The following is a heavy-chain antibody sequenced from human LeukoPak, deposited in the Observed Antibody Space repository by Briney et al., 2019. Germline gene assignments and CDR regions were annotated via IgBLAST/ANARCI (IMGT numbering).Heavy chain of an antibody. Sequence: GGSLRLSCAASGFIFSNYAMTWVRKAPGKGLEWVSILGGLSESVYYPDSVKGRFTVSRDNSKDTLYLEINSLRGEDTATYYCARGTQHRYSGSYYDYWGQGTLVTVSS. CDR3: ARGTQHRYSGSYYDY. CDR1: GFIFSNYA. CDR2: LGGLSESV. D-gene: IGHD1-26*01. J-gene: IGHJ4*02. V-gene: IGHV3-23*01.